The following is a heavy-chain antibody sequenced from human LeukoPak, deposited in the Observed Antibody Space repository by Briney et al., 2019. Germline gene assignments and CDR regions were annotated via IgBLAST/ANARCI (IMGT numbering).Heavy chain of an antibody. J-gene: IGHJ6*02. CDR2: MFYSGST. CDR1: GGSLSSYY. CDR3: ARHFATVTPYYYFGLDV. V-gene: IGHV4-59*08. Sequence: SETLSLTCSVSGGSLSSYYWSWIRQPPGKGLEWIGHMFYSGSTKYNPSLKSRITISVDTSKNLFSLKVFSVTAADTAVYYCARHFATVTPYYYFGLDVSGQGTTVTVSS. D-gene: IGHD4-11*01.